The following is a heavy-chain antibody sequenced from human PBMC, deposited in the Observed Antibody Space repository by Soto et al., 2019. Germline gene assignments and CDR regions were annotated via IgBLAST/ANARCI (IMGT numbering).Heavy chain of an antibody. V-gene: IGHV1-18*01. D-gene: IGHD3-22*01. J-gene: IGHJ4*02. CDR1: GYTFTSYG. CDR3: ARDRGYDSSGYYTY. Sequence: ASVKVSCKASGYTFTSYGISWVRQAPGQGLEWMGWISAYNGNTNYAQKLQGRVTMTTDTSTSTAYMELRSLRSDDTAVYYCARDRGYDSSGYYTYWGQGTLVTVSS. CDR2: ISAYNGNT.